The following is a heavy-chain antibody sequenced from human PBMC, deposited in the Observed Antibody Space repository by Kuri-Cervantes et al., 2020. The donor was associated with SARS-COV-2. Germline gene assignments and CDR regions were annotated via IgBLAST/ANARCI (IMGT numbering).Heavy chain of an antibody. J-gene: IGHJ6*02. D-gene: IGHD3-22*01. CDR3: ARDLYYYDSSGPEGYYYYGMDV. CDR1: GYTFTSYG. CDR2: ISAYNGNT. Sequence: ASVKVSCKASGYTFTSYGISWVRQAPGQGLEWMGWISAYNGNTNYAQKLQGRVTMTTDTSTSTAYMELRSLRSEDTAVYYCARDLYYYDSSGPEGYYYYGMDVWGQGTTVTVSS. V-gene: IGHV1-18*04.